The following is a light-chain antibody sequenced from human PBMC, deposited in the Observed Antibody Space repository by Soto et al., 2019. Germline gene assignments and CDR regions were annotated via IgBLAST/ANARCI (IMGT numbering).Light chain of an antibody. CDR2: LNSDGSH. Sequence: QPVLTQSPSASASLGASVTLTCTRTSGHSSYAIAWHQQQPEKGPRYLMKLNSDGSHYKGGGIPDRFSGSSSGAERYLTISSLQSEDEADYYCQTWGTGIQVFGTGTKLTVL. J-gene: IGLJ1*01. V-gene: IGLV4-69*01. CDR1: SGHSSYA. CDR3: QTWGTGIQV.